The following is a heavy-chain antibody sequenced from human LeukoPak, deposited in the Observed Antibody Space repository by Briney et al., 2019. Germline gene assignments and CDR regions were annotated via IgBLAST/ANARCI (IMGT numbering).Heavy chain of an antibody. CDR3: AREDNPLWFDP. V-gene: IGHV3-23*01. D-gene: IGHD1-1*01. Sequence: GGSLRLSCAASGFTFSSYAMSWVRQAPGKGLEWVSAISGSGGSTYYADSVKGRFTISRDNSKNTLYLQMNSLRPDDSALYYCAREDNPLWFDPWGQGTLVTVSS. CDR2: ISGSGGST. CDR1: GFTFSSYA. J-gene: IGHJ5*02.